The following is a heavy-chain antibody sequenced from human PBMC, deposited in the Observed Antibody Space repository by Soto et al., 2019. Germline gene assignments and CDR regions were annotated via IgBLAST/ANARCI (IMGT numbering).Heavy chain of an antibody. Sequence: SGPTLMNPTQTLTMTCSFSGFSLSTSGVGVEWIRQPPGKALEWLALVYSNDDKRYSPSVKSGVSITKDTSKNRVVLTMTNVHHVDTETYYCGHNFDVGSNSFRGQGTLVTVSS. CDR2: VYSNDDK. D-gene: IGHD3-9*01. J-gene: IGHJ3*01. CDR1: GFSLSTSGVG. CDR3: GHNFDVGSNSF. V-gene: IGHV2-5*01.